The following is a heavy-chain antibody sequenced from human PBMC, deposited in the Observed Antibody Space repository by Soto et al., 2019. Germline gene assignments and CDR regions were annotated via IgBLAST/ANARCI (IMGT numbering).Heavy chain of an antibody. J-gene: IGHJ4*02. CDR3: ARGVGSSPPRY. D-gene: IGHD3-9*01. CDR1: GGSISVYY. V-gene: IGHV4-59*01. Sequence: PSETLSLTCTISGGSISVYYWSWIRQSPRQGLEWIGYVYDNGRPYYSPSLKSRVTISADTSKNQISLKLTSATAADTAVNYFARGVGSSPPRYWGRGTLVTVSS. CDR2: VYDNGRP.